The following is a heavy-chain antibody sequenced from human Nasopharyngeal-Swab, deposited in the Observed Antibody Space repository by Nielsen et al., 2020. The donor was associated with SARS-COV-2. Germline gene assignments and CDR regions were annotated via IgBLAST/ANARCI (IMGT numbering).Heavy chain of an antibody. V-gene: IGHV4-39*01. CDR2: IYYSGST. D-gene: IGHD6-6*01. Sequence: SETLSLTCTVSGGSISSSSYYWGWIRQPPGKGLEWIGSIYYSGSTYYNPSLKSRVTISVDTSKNQFSLKLGSVTAADTAVYYCARGARVQLVRTGWFDPWGQGTLVTVSS. J-gene: IGHJ5*02. CDR3: ARGARVQLVRTGWFDP. CDR1: GGSISSSSYY.